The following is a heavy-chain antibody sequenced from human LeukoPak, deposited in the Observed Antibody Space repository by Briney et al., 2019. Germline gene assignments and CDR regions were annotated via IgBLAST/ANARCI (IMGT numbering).Heavy chain of an antibody. V-gene: IGHV3-48*03. Sequence: GGSLRLSCAASGFTFSSYEMNWVRQAPGKGLEWVSYISSSGSTIYYEDSVKGRFTISRDNAKNSLYLQMNSLRAEDTAVYYCATKRQQLGTYYYYYYGMDVWGQGTTVTVSS. J-gene: IGHJ6*02. CDR2: ISSSGSTI. CDR1: GFTFSSYE. D-gene: IGHD6-13*01. CDR3: ATKRQQLGTYYYYYYGMDV.